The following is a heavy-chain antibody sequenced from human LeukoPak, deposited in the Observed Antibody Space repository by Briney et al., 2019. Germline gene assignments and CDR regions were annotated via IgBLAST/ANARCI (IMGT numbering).Heavy chain of an antibody. V-gene: IGHV4-34*01. CDR2: INHSGST. CDR3: ARRDGAMVRGLTIFDY. D-gene: IGHD3-10*01. CDR1: GGPFSGYY. J-gene: IGHJ4*02. Sequence: SETLSLTCAVYGGPFSGYYWSWIRQPPGKGLEWIGEINHSGSTNYNPSLKSRVTISVDTSKNQFSLKLSSVTAADTAVYYCARRDGAMVRGLTIFDYWGQGTLVTVSS.